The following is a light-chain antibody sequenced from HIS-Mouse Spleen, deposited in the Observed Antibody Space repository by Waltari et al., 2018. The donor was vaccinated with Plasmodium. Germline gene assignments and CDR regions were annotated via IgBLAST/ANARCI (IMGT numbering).Light chain of an antibody. J-gene: IGLJ3*02. CDR2: RDS. CDR3: QVWDSSTV. Sequence: SYELTQPLSVSVALGQPARITCGGNNIGSKNVNWYQQKPGQAPVLVIYRDSNRPSGIPERFSGSNSGNTATLTISRAQAGDEADYYCQVWDSSTVFGGGTKLTVL. CDR1: NIGSKN. V-gene: IGLV3-9*01.